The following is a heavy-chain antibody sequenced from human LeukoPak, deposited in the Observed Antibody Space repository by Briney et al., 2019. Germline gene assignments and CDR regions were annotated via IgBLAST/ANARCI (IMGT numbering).Heavy chain of an antibody. CDR2: IYSSGST. J-gene: IGHJ4*02. Sequence: PGGSLRLSCAASGFTFSSYAMSWVRQAPGKGLEWVSVIYSSGSTYYADSVKGRFTISRHNSKNTLYLQMNSLRPEDTAVYYCVYVDTVMATGDYWGQGTLVTVSS. D-gene: IGHD5-18*01. CDR1: GFTFSSYA. V-gene: IGHV3-53*04. CDR3: VYVDTVMATGDY.